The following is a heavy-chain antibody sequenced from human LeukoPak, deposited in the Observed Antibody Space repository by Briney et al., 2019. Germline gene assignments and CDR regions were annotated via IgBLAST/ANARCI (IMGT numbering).Heavy chain of an antibody. Sequence: ASVTVSCKASGCTFTSYDLNWVRQAPGQGLEGRGWMNTNRGNTGYALKFQDRVTMTRNTSISTAYMELSILRSKDKAVYYCARLLREYCSSTSCYTGLGHYYYMDVWGKGTTVTVSS. D-gene: IGHD2-2*02. V-gene: IGHV1-8*01. CDR1: GCTFTSYD. CDR3: ARLLREYCSSTSCYTGLGHYYYMDV. J-gene: IGHJ6*03. CDR2: MNTNRGNT.